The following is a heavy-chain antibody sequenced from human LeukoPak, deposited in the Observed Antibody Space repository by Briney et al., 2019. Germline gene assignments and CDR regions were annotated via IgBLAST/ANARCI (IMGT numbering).Heavy chain of an antibody. CDR1: GYTFTSYG. V-gene: IGHV1-18*01. J-gene: IGHJ4*02. D-gene: IGHD3-22*01. Sequence: ASVKVSCKASGYTFTSYGISWVRQAPGQGLEWMGWISAYNGNTNYAQKLQGRVTMTTDTSTSTAYMELRSLRSDDTAVYYCAGSPRYDSSGYYYVYWGQGTLVTVSS. CDR3: AGSPRYDSSGYYYVY. CDR2: ISAYNGNT.